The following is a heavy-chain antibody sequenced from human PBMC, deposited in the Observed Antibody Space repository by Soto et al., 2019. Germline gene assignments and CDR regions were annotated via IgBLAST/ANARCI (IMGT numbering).Heavy chain of an antibody. CDR1: GYTFTSTW. CDR3: ARDRSHSSASWWLDY. V-gene: IGHV1-46*01. Sequence: QVQLVQSGAEVKKPGASVKVSCKASGYTFTSTWMHWVRQAPGQGLEWMGIINPYGGAATYAEKFQGTLTXTXXXPXXTDYMERGSLRSEDTAMYYCARDRSHSSASWWLDYWCQGTQVTVSS. J-gene: IGHJ4*02. D-gene: IGHD3-22*01. CDR2: INPYGGAA.